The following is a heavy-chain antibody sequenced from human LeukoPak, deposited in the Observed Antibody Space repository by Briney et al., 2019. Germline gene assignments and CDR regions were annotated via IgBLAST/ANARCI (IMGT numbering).Heavy chain of an antibody. CDR3: ARALFGRVPAAGTFDI. J-gene: IGHJ3*02. D-gene: IGHD2-2*01. CDR2: ISSDGSTT. V-gene: IGHV3-74*01. CDR1: GFSFSTYW. Sequence: GGSLRLSCVASGFSFSTYWMHWVRQAPGKGLVWVSRISSDGSTTNYADSVRGRFTISRDNSKNTLYLQMNSLRAEDTAVYYCARALFGRVPAAGTFDIWGQGTMVTVSS.